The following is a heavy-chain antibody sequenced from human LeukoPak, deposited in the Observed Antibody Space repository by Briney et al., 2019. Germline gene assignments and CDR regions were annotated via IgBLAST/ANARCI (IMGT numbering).Heavy chain of an antibody. CDR2: IIPIFGTA. J-gene: IGHJ4*02. CDR3: AREGFGIVGASFDY. D-gene: IGHD1-26*01. Sequence: ASVKVSCKASGGTFSSYAISWVRQAPGQGLEWMGGIIPIFGTANYAQKFQGRVTITADESTSTAYMELSRLRSDDTAVYYCAREGFGIVGASFDYWGQGTLVTVSS. CDR1: GGTFSSYA. V-gene: IGHV1-69*13.